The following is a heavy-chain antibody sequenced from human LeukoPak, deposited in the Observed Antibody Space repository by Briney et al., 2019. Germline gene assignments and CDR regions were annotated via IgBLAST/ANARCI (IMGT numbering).Heavy chain of an antibody. J-gene: IGHJ4*02. D-gene: IGHD6-13*01. CDR3: ARVRLGSSWSDY. Sequence: PGGSLRLSCAASGFTFSSYSMNWVRQAPGKGLEWVSSISSSSSYIYYADSVKGRFTISRDNAKNSLYLQMNSLRAEDTAVYYCARVRLGSSWSDYWGQGTLVTVSS. CDR1: GFTFSSYS. CDR2: ISSSSSYI. V-gene: IGHV3-21*01.